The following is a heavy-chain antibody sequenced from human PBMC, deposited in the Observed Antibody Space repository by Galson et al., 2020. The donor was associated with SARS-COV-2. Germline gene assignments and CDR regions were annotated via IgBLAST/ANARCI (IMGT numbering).Heavy chain of an antibody. V-gene: IGHV3-48*03. CDR1: GFTFTSYE. CDR3: ASPYLAAASFFGAFDL. CDR2: ISDSGTNI. D-gene: IGHD6-13*01. J-gene: IGHJ3*01. Sequence: GGSLRLSCAASGFTFTSYEMNWVRKAPGKGLEWISYISDSGTNIYYANSVKGRFTITRDSAKNSVYLQMTSLRAEDTAVFYCASPYLAAASFFGAFDLWGRGTMVTVSS.